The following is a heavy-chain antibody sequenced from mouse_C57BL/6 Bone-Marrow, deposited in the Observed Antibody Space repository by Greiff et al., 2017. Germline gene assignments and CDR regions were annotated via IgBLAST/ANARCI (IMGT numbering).Heavy chain of an antibody. J-gene: IGHJ2*01. CDR1: GFTFSSYG. CDR3: ARHRGDY. Sequence: EVMLVESGGDLVKPGGSLKLSCAASGFTFSSYGMSWVRQTPDKRLEWVATISSGGSYTYYPDSVKGRFTISSDNAKNTLYLQMSSLKSEDTAMYYCARHRGDYWGQGTTLTVSS. D-gene: IGHD3-1*01. CDR2: ISSGGSYT. V-gene: IGHV5-6*01.